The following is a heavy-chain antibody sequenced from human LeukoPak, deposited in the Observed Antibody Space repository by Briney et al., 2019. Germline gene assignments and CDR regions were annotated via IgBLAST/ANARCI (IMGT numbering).Heavy chain of an antibody. CDR2: IYYSGST. CDR1: GGSISSSSYY. V-gene: IGHV4-39*07. J-gene: IGHJ4*02. D-gene: IGHD3-22*01. CDR3: ARVDSSGKRKPFDY. Sequence: SETLSLTCTVSGGSISSSSYYWGWIRQPPGKGLEWIGSIYYSGSTYYNPSLKSRVTISVDTSKNQFSLNLSSVTAADTAVYYCARVDSSGKRKPFDYWGQGTLVTVSS.